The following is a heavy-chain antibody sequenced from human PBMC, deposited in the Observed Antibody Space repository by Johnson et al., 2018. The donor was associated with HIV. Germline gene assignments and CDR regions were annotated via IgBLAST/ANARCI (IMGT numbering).Heavy chain of an antibody. V-gene: IGHV3-9*01. CDR1: EFTFDDYA. CDR3: ARPRTMIVVAKGAFDI. Sequence: VQLVESGGGLEQPGRSLRLSCAASEFTFDDYAMLWVRQVPGKGLEWVSGISWNSGIIGYADSVKGRFTISRDNSKNTLYLQMNSLRAEDTAVYYCARPRTMIVVAKGAFDIWGQGTMVTVSS. CDR2: ISWNSGII. D-gene: IGHD3-22*01. J-gene: IGHJ3*02.